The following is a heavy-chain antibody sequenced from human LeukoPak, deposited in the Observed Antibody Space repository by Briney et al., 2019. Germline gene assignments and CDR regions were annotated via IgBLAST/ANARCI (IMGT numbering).Heavy chain of an antibody. Sequence: GGSLRLSCAASGLTFSSYGMHWVRQAPGKGLEWVAVIWYDGSNKYYADSVKGRFTISRDNSKNTLYLQMNSLRAEDTAVYYCARDHSSGYYLRYYFDYWGQGTLVTVSS. CDR2: IWYDGSNK. CDR3: ARDHSSGYYLRYYFDY. V-gene: IGHV3-33*01. D-gene: IGHD3-22*01. CDR1: GLTFSSYG. J-gene: IGHJ4*02.